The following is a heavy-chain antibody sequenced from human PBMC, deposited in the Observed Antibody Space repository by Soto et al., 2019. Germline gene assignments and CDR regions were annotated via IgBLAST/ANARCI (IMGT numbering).Heavy chain of an antibody. J-gene: IGHJ6*02. CDR3: ARDGDTAMASYYYYGMDV. D-gene: IGHD5-18*01. CDR1: GCTFSSYA. CDR2: IIPIFGTA. V-gene: IGHV1-69*13. Sequence: GASVKVSCKASGCTFSSYAISWVRQAPGQGLEWMGGIIPIFGTANYAQKFQGRVTITADESTSTAYTELSSLRSEDTAVYYCARDGDTAMASYYYYGMDVWGQGTTVTVSS.